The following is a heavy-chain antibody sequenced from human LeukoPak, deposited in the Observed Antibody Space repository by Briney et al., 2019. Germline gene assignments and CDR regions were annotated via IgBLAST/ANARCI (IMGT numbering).Heavy chain of an antibody. Sequence: PGGSLRLSCAASGFTFSSYAMSWVRQAPGKGLEWVSAISGSGGSTYYADSVKGRFTISRDSSKNTLYLQMNSLRAEDTAVYYCAKAVLWFGESYFDYWGQGTLVTVSS. CDR3: AKAVLWFGESYFDY. V-gene: IGHV3-23*01. CDR2: ISGSGGST. D-gene: IGHD3-10*01. J-gene: IGHJ4*02. CDR1: GFTFSSYA.